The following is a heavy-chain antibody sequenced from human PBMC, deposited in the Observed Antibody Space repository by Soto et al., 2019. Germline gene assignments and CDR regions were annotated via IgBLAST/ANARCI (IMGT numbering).Heavy chain of an antibody. Sequence: QVQVVESGGGVVQPGKSLRLSCAASGFTFSLYGMHWVRQAPGKGLEWVAVLWYDGSKKYYADSVKGRFAISRDNSNNTLYLQMNSLRTEDTAVYYCARGGNPLTATYLPDFWGQGTLVTVSS. CDR2: LWYDGSKK. CDR1: GFTFSLYG. V-gene: IGHV3-33*01. D-gene: IGHD2-21*02. CDR3: ARGGNPLTATYLPDF. J-gene: IGHJ4*02.